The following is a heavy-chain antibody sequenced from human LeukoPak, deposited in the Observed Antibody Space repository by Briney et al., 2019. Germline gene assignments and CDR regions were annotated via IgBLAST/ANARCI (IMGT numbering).Heavy chain of an antibody. Sequence: GGSLRLSCAASGFTFSSYGMHWVRQAPGKGLEWVAVIPYDGTNKYYADSVKGRFTISRDNSKNTLYLQMNSLRAEDTAVYYCAKDVERLDYFDYWGQGTLVTVPS. CDR2: IPYDGTNK. J-gene: IGHJ4*02. CDR3: AKDVERLDYFDY. CDR1: GFTFSSYG. V-gene: IGHV3-30*18. D-gene: IGHD3-9*01.